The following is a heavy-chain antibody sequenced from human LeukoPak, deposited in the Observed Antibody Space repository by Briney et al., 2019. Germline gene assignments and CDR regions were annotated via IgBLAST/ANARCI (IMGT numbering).Heavy chain of an antibody. CDR3: ARDHSRWYDHNWFDP. Sequence: GGPLRLSCTASGFTFSSYRMHWVRQAPGKGLEWVSSISSSSSYIYYADSVKGRFTISRDNAKNSLYLQMNSLRAEDTAVYYCARDHSRWYDHNWFDPWGQGTLVTVSS. V-gene: IGHV3-21*01. CDR2: ISSSSSYI. J-gene: IGHJ5*02. D-gene: IGHD6-13*01. CDR1: GFTFSSYR.